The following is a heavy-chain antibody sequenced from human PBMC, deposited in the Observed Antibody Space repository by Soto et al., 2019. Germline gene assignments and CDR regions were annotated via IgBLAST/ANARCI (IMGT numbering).Heavy chain of an antibody. CDR3: ARGKARNKRITIFGSLEYPRDY. Sequence: ASVKVSCKASGYTFTSYDINWVRQATGQGLEWMGWMNPNSGNTGYAQKFQGRVTMTRNTSISTAYMKLSSLRSEDTAVYYCARGKARNKRITIFGSLEYPRDYWGQGTLVTVSS. D-gene: IGHD3-3*01. J-gene: IGHJ4*02. CDR2: MNPNSGNT. V-gene: IGHV1-8*01. CDR1: GYTFTSYD.